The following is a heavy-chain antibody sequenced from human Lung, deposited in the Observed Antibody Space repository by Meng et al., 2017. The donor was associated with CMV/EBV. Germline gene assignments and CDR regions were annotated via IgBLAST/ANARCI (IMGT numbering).Heavy chain of an antibody. CDR3: ARGGNFDP. V-gene: IGHV7-4-1*02. D-gene: IGHD2/OR15-2a*01. CDR2: ISTNTGTP. Sequence: HVQVVPSGSELKKPGASVKVSCKASGYTFSTYTINWVRQAHGRGLEWMGWISTNTGTPTYTQGFTGRFVFSLDTSVSTAYLQISSLKAEDTAVYYCARGGNFDPWGQGTLVTVSS. CDR1: GYTFSTYT. J-gene: IGHJ5*02.